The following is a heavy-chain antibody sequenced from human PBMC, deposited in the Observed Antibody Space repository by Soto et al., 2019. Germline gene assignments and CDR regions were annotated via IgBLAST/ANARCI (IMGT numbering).Heavy chain of an antibody. D-gene: IGHD6-13*01. V-gene: IGHV1-3*01. CDR2: INAGNGNT. Sequence: ASVKVSCKASGYTFTSYAMHWVRQAPGQRLEWMGWINAGNGNTKYSQKFQGRATITRDTSASTAYMELSSLRSEDTAVYYCARNPIAAAGRDDYYYGMDVWGQGTTVTVSS. J-gene: IGHJ6*02. CDR3: ARNPIAAAGRDDYYYGMDV. CDR1: GYTFTSYA.